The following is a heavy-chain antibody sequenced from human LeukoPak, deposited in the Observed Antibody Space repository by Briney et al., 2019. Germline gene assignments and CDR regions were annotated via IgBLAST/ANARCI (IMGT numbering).Heavy chain of an antibody. Sequence: GGSLSLSHAASGFNVNNYGMHWVRQAPGKGLAWVEVIWYDGSIKYYADSAKGRFTISRDNSKNTLYLQMNSLRAEDTAAYYCAKAKTGGHSSSLDYWGQGTLVTVYS. CDR1: GFNVNNYG. V-gene: IGHV3-33*06. CDR3: AKAKTGGHSSSLDY. J-gene: IGHJ4*02. D-gene: IGHD6-6*01. CDR2: IWYDGSIK.